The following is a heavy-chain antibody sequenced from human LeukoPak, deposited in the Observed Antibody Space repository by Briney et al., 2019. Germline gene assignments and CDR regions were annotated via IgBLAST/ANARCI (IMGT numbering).Heavy chain of an antibody. Sequence: GGSLRLSCAASGFTFSSYSMNWVRQAPGKGLEWVSYISSSSSTIYYADSVKGRFTISRDNAKNSLYLQMNSLRAEDTAVYYCAREAEFWSGPYYMDVWGKGTTVTVSS. CDR1: GFTFSSYS. V-gene: IGHV3-48*01. CDR3: AREAEFWSGPYYMDV. CDR2: ISSSSSTI. J-gene: IGHJ6*03. D-gene: IGHD3-3*01.